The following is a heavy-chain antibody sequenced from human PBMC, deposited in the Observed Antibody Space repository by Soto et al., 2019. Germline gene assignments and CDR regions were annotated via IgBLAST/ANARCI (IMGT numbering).Heavy chain of an antibody. CDR2: INPNSGGT. J-gene: IGHJ5*02. V-gene: IGHV1-2*02. CDR3: ARGGEYYDFWSGYYRQRGNWFDP. D-gene: IGHD3-3*01. Sequence: ASVKVSCKASGYTFTGYYMHWVRQAPGQGLEWMGWINPNSGGTNYAQKFQGRVTMTRDTSISTAYMELSRLRSDDTAVYYCARGGEYYDFWSGYYRQRGNWFDPWGQGTLVTVSS. CDR1: GYTFTGYY.